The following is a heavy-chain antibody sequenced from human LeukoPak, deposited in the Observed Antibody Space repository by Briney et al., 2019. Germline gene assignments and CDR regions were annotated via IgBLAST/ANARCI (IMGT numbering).Heavy chain of an antibody. CDR3: ARAAAAGTYYYYYYMDV. CDR2: ISSSSYI. V-gene: IGHV3-21*01. J-gene: IGHJ6*03. CDR1: GFTFSSYS. D-gene: IGHD6-13*01. Sequence: GGSLRLSCAASGFTFSSYSMNWVRQAPGKGLEWVSSISSSSYIYYADSVKGRFTISRDNAKNSLYLQMNSLRAEDTAVYYCARAAAAGTYYYYYYMDVWGKGTTVTVSS.